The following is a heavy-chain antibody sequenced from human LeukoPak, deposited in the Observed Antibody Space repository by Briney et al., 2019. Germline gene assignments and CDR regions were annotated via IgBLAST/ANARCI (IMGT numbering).Heavy chain of an antibody. J-gene: IGHJ4*02. V-gene: IGHV3-66*01. CDR2: IYSDGST. D-gene: IGHD1-26*01. CDR1: GFTVNNNY. Sequence: SGGSLRLSCAASGFTVNNNYMSWVRQAPGKGLEWVSVIYSDGSTYYADSVKGRFTISRDNSKNTLYLQMNSLRAEDTAVYYCARAPVGVRXCAYWGQGTLVTVSS. CDR3: ARAPVGVRXCAY.